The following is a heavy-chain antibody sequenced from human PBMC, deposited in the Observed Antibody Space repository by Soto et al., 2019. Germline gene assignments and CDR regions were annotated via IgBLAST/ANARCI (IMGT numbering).Heavy chain of an antibody. V-gene: IGHV5-51*01. CDR2: IYPGDSDT. Sequence: GESLKISCKASRYSFTNYWIGWVRQMPGKGLEWMGIIYPGDSDTRYSPYFQGQVTISADKSISTAYLQWSSLKDSDTAVYYCARRACSSASCDGLMTTVSTEAFDIWGQGTVVTVSS. J-gene: IGHJ3*02. CDR3: ARRACSSASCDGLMTTVSTEAFDI. CDR1: RYSFTNYW. D-gene: IGHD2-2*01.